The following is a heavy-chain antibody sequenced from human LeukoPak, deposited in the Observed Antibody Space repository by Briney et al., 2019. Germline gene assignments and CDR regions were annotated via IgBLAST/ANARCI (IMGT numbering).Heavy chain of an antibody. D-gene: IGHD3-10*01. V-gene: IGHV1-18*01. CDR1: GYTFTSYG. J-gene: IGHJ5*02. Sequence: ASVKVSCKASGYTFTSYGISWVRQAPGQGLEWMGWISAYNGNTNYAQKLQGRVTMTTDTSTSTAYMELRSLRSDDSAVYYCARDGRSYYYGSGSSWGQGTLVTVSS. CDR3: ARDGRSYYYGSGSS. CDR2: ISAYNGNT.